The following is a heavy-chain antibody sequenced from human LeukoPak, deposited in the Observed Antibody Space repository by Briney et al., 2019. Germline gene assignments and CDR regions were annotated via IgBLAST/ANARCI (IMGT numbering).Heavy chain of an antibody. D-gene: IGHD5-18*01. CDR2: IYTSGST. Sequence: PSVTLSLTCTVSGGFLSSSSYYWGWIRQPPGKGLEWIGSIYTSGSTNYNPSLKSRVTISVDTSKNQFSLKLSSVTAADTAVYYCATLGYSYGTDYWGQGTLVTVSS. J-gene: IGHJ4*02. CDR1: GGFLSSSSYY. CDR3: ATLGYSYGTDY. V-gene: IGHV4-39*07.